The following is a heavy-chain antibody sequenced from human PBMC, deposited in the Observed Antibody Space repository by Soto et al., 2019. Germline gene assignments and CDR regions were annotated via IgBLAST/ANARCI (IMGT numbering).Heavy chain of an antibody. CDR1: GFTFSSYW. CDR3: ARDPSTSSRYSYYGMDV. J-gene: IGHJ6*01. Sequence: ASLRVSCAASGFTFSSYWMLWVRQAPGKGLVCVSLINSDGSSTCFADSVKGRFTISRDNAKNTLYLQMNSMRAQDTALYYCARDPSTSSRYSYYGMDVWGQGTRVTAPQ. V-gene: IGHV3-74*01. CDR2: INSDGSST.